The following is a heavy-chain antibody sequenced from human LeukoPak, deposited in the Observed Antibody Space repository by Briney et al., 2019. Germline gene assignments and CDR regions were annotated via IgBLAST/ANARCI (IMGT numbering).Heavy chain of an antibody. CDR3: ARHLDYYGSGTYEF. Sequence: SETLSLTCTVSGGSISSYHWSWIRQPPGKGLEWIGYISYSGSTNYNPSLKSRVTISVDTSKNQFSLRLSSVTAADTAVYYCARHLDYYGSGTYEFWGQGTLSPSPQ. V-gene: IGHV4-59*08. D-gene: IGHD3-10*01. CDR1: GGSISSYH. CDR2: ISYSGST. J-gene: IGHJ4*02.